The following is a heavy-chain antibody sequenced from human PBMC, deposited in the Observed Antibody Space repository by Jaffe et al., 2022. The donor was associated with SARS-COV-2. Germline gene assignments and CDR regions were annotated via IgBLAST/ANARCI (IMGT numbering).Heavy chain of an antibody. J-gene: IGHJ4*02. D-gene: IGHD3-10*01. Sequence: QVQLVESGGGVVQPGRSLRLSCAASGFTFSSYAMHWVRQAPGKGLEWVAVISYDGSNKYYADSVKGRFTISRDNSKNTLYLQMNSLRAEDTAVYYCARDGWGNYYGSGSFGGGFDYWGQGTLVTVSS. V-gene: IGHV3-30*04. CDR1: GFTFSSYA. CDR2: ISYDGSNK. CDR3: ARDGWGNYYGSGSFGGGFDY.